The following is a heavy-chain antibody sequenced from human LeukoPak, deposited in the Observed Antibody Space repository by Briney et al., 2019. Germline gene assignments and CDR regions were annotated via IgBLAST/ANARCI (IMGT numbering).Heavy chain of an antibody. D-gene: IGHD6-6*01. CDR3: ARVDTAARRGDFDY. CDR1: GGTFSSYA. Sequence: GASVKVSCKASGGTFSSYAISWVRQAPGQGLEWMGWINPNSGGTNYAQKFQGRVTMTRDTSISTAYMELSRLRSDDTAVYYCARVDTAARRGDFDYWGQGTLVTVSS. J-gene: IGHJ4*02. V-gene: IGHV1-2*02. CDR2: INPNSGGT.